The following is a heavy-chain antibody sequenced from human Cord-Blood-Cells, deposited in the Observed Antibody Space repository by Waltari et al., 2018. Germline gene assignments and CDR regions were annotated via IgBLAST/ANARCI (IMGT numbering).Heavy chain of an antibody. D-gene: IGHD6-13*01. CDR1: GFTVSSNS. V-gene: IGHV3-53*01. CDR3: ARETSLYSSSWFDY. J-gene: IGHJ4*02. Sequence: EVQLVESGGGLIQPGGSLRLSCAASGFTVSSNSMCWVRQAPGKGLEWVSVIYSGGSTYYADSVKGRFTISRDNSKNTLYLQMNSLRAEDTAVYYCARETSLYSSSWFDYWGQGTLVTVSS. CDR2: IYSGGST.